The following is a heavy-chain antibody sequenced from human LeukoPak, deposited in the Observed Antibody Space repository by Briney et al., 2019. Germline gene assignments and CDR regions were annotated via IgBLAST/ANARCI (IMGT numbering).Heavy chain of an antibody. V-gene: IGHV3-15*01. D-gene: IGHD1-1*01. CDR1: GLTFSNAW. J-gene: IGHJ4*02. CDR2: IKSKTDGGTP. CDR3: TGDGNWLFGRGY. Sequence: PGGSLRLSCAASGLTFSNAWMSWVRQAPGKGLEWVGRIKSKTDGGTPDYAAPVKGRFTISRDDSKNTLYLQMNSLKTEDTAVYYCTGDGNWLFGRGYWGQGTLVTVSS.